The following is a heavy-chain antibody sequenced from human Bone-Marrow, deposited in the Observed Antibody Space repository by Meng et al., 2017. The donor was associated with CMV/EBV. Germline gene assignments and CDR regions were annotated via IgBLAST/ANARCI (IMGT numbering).Heavy chain of an antibody. J-gene: IGHJ4*02. CDR1: GYTFTSYD. V-gene: IGHV1-8*01. D-gene: IGHD3-3*01. Sequence: ASVKVSCKASGYTFTSYDINWVRQATGQGLEWMGWMNPNSGNTGDAQKFQGRVTMTRNTSISTAYMELSSLRSEDTAVYYCARGDFTIFGVVITPHDYWGQGTLVTVSS. CDR2: MNPNSGNT. CDR3: ARGDFTIFGVVITPHDY.